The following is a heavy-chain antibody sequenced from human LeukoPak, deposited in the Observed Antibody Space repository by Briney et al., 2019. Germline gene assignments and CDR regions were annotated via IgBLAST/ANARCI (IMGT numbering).Heavy chain of an antibody. D-gene: IGHD3-16*01. J-gene: IGHJ3*02. Sequence: GASVKVSCKASGYTFTGYYMHWVRQAPGQGLEWMGWINLNSGGTNYAQKFQGRVTMTRDTSISTAYMELSRLRSDDTAVYDCAREGVSQALDIWGQRTMVTVSS. CDR3: AREGVSQALDI. CDR1: GYTFTGYY. CDR2: INLNSGGT. V-gene: IGHV1-2*02.